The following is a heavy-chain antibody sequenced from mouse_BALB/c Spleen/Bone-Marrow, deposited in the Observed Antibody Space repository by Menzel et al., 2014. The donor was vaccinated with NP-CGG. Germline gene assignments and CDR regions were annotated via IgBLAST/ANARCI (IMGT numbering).Heavy chain of an antibody. J-gene: IGHJ2*01. CDR3: ARFPYYGSRSFDY. Sequence: EVKLVESGPGLVKPSQSLSLTCTVTGYSITSDYVCNWIRQFPGNKLEWMGYISYSGSTSYNPSLKSRISITRDTSKSQFFLQLNSVTTEDTATYYCARFPYYGSRSFDYWGQGTTLTVSS. CDR2: ISYSGST. V-gene: IGHV3-2*02. CDR1: GYSITSDYV. D-gene: IGHD1-1*01.